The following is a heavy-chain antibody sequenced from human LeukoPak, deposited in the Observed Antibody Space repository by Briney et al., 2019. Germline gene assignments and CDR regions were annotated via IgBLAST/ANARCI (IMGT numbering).Heavy chain of an antibody. Sequence: GGSLRLSCAASGFTFGTYNMNWVRQAPGKGLEWVSYISRSSDTIYYADSVKGRFTISRDNAKNSLYLQMNSLRDEDTAVYYCARAGTNSGSFSSDYWGQGTLVTVSS. CDR3: ARAGTNSGSFSSDY. CDR1: GFTFGTYN. CDR2: ISRSSDTI. V-gene: IGHV3-48*02. D-gene: IGHD1-26*01. J-gene: IGHJ4*02.